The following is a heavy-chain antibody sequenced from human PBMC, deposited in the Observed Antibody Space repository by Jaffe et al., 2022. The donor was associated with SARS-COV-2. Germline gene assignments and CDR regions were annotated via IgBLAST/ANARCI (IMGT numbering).Heavy chain of an antibody. CDR3: ARYGSGSYYYYYGMDV. J-gene: IGHJ6*02. Sequence: EVQLVESGGGLVQPGGSLRLSCEASGFTFRSYWMSWVRQAPGKGLEWVANIKEDGSEKYYVDSVKGRFSISRDNAKNSLYLQMNSLRAEDTAVYYCARYGSGSYYYYYGMDVWGQGTTVTVSS. CDR1: GFTFRSYW. CDR2: IKEDGSEK. D-gene: IGHD3-10*01. V-gene: IGHV3-7*01.